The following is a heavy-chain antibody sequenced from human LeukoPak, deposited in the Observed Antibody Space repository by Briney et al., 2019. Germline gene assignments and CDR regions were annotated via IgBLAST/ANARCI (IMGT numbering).Heavy chain of an antibody. CDR2: IYDSGST. Sequence: KPSKTLSLTCTVSGGSIRSSYYYWGWIRQPPGKGLEWIGSIYDSGSTYYNPSLKSRVTTSVDTSKNQFSLKLSSVTAADTAVYYCARVLMVYAPAAFDIWGQGTMVTVSS. J-gene: IGHJ3*02. CDR1: GGSIRSSYYY. D-gene: IGHD2-8*01. V-gene: IGHV4-39*07. CDR3: ARVLMVYAPAAFDI.